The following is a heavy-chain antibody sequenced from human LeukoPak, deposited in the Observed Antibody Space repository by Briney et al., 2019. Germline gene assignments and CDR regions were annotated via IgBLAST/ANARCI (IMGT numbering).Heavy chain of an antibody. CDR1: GYTFTSYD. J-gene: IGHJ4*02. CDR3: ARAKTLVVVAAMGY. Sequence: ASVKVSCKASGYTFTSYDINWVRQATGQGLEWMGWMNPNSGNTGYAQKFQGRVTMIRNTSISTAYMELSSLRSEDTAVYYCARAKTLVVVAAMGYWGQGTLVTVSS. CDR2: MNPNSGNT. D-gene: IGHD2-15*01. V-gene: IGHV1-8*01.